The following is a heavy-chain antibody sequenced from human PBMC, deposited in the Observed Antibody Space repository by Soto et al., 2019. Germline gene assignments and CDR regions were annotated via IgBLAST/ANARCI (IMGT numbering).Heavy chain of an antibody. CDR3: ARDGDVNTGFGKDY. CDR1: GFTFSSYG. Sequence: GGSLRLSCAASGFTFSSYGMHWVRQAPGKGLEWVAFIWHDGGNRFYAESVKGRFTISRDNSKNTLYLQMTSLSAEDTAMYYCARDGDVNTGFGKDYWGQGTLVTVSS. CDR2: IWHDGGNR. V-gene: IGHV3-33*01. D-gene: IGHD3-16*01. J-gene: IGHJ4*02.